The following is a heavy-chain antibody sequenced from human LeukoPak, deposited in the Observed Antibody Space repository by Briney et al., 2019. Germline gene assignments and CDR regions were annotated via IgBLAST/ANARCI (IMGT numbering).Heavy chain of an antibody. J-gene: IGHJ3*02. CDR3: ARSCDSTQNDAFDI. Sequence: SETLSLTCAVSGGSISSSNWWSWVRQPPGKGLEWIGEIYHSGSTNYNPSLKSRVTISVDKSKTQFSLKLSSVTAADTAVYYCARSCDSTQNDAFDIWGQGTMVTVSS. CDR2: IYHSGST. D-gene: IGHD2/OR15-2a*01. V-gene: IGHV4-4*02. CDR1: GGSISSSNW.